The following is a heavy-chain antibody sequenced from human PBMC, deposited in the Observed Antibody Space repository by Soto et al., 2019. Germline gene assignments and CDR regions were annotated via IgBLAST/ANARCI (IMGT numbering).Heavy chain of an antibody. J-gene: IGHJ4*02. CDR2: ISGSGGST. D-gene: IGHD3-16*02. CDR3: ARGPEMTGGSYRYLDH. CDR1: GFTFSTCV. V-gene: IGHV3-23*01. Sequence: EVQLLESGGGLVQPGGSLRLSCVASGFTFSTCVMTWVRQAPGKGLEWVSVISGSGGSTYYTDSVKGRFTIFRDNSKNPLFLQMTSLRVEDTAVYYCARGPEMTGGSYRYLDHWGQGTLVTVSS.